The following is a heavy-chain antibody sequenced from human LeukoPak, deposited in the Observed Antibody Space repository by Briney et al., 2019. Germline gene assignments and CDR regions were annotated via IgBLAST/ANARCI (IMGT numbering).Heavy chain of an antibody. D-gene: IGHD1-26*01. CDR1: GGSISSSSYY. Sequence: SETLSLTCTVSGGSISSSSYYWGWIRQPPGKGLEWIGSIYYSGTTNYNPSLKSRVTISVDTSKNQFSLKLSSVTAADTAVYYCARSSQRYSGSSFDYWGQGTLVTVSS. CDR2: IYYSGTT. V-gene: IGHV4-39*07. CDR3: ARSSQRYSGSSFDY. J-gene: IGHJ4*02.